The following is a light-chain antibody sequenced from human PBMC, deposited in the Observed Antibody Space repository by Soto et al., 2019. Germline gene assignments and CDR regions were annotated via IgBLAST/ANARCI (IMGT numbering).Light chain of an antibody. V-gene: IGLV2-8*01. J-gene: IGLJ7*01. CDR1: SNDVGGYKF. CDR2: EVS. Sequence: QSALTQPPSASGSPGQSVTISCTGTSNDVGGYKFVSWHQHNPGKAPQLIIYEVSERPSGVPDRFSGSKSGNTASPTVSGLQAEDEAYYYCSSYAGGRSLVFGGGTQLTVL. CDR3: SSYAGGRSLV.